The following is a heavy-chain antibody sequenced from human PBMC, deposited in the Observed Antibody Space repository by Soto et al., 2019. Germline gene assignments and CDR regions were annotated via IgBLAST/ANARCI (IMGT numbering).Heavy chain of an antibody. CDR1: GVSLTTPGVG. CDR2: IYWDDDK. CDR3: AHRQRTVVVGAPFDL. V-gene: IGHV2-5*02. D-gene: IGHD2-15*01. J-gene: IGHJ4*02. Sequence: QITLRESGPTLVQPTQTLTLTCTLSGVSLTTPGVGVGWIRQPPGKALEWLALIYWDDDKRFNPSLKSRLAITRDTSKTQVVMTMTDIAPVDTGIYYCAHRQRTVVVGAPFDLWGQGSQVTVSS.